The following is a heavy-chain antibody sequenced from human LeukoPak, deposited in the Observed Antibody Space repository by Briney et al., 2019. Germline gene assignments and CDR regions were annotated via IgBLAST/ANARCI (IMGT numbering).Heavy chain of an antibody. CDR3: ARDLESYSSSWYVDY. Sequence: GASVKVSCKASGYTFTSYGISWVRQAPGQGLEWMGWISAYNGNTNYAHKLQGRVTMTTDTSTSTAYMELRSLRSDDTAVYYCARDLESYSSSWYVDYWGQGTLVTVSS. CDR1: GYTFTSYG. J-gene: IGHJ4*02. V-gene: IGHV1-18*01. D-gene: IGHD6-13*01. CDR2: ISAYNGNT.